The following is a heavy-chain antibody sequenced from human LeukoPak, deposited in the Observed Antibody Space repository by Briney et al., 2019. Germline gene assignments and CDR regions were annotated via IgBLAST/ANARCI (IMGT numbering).Heavy chain of an antibody. CDR1: GYSISSGYC. J-gene: IGHJ3*02. V-gene: IGHV4-38-2*01. D-gene: IGHD6-6*01. CDR2: IYHSGST. Sequence: SETLSLTCAGSGYSISSGYCWGWIRQPPGKGLEWIGSIYHSGSTYYNPSLKSRVTISVDTSKNQFSLKLSSVTAADTAVYYCANTPSSSHAFDIWGQGTMVTVSS. CDR3: ANTPSSSHAFDI.